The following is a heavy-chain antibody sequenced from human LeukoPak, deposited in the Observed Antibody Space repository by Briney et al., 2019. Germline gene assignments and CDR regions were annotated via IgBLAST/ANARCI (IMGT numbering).Heavy chain of an antibody. V-gene: IGHV3-7*01. Sequence: GGSLRLSCAASGFTFSSYSMNWVRQAPGKGLEWVANIKQDGSEKYYVDSVKGRFTISRDNAKNSLYLQMNSLRAEDTAVYYCARDPDSSGDFDYWGQGTLVTVSS. D-gene: IGHD6-19*01. CDR3: ARDPDSSGDFDY. CDR2: IKQDGSEK. CDR1: GFTFSSYS. J-gene: IGHJ4*02.